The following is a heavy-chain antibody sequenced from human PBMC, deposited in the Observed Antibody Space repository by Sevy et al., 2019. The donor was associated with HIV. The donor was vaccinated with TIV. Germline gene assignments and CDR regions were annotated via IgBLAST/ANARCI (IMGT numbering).Heavy chain of an antibody. J-gene: IGHJ4*02. D-gene: IGHD3-22*01. CDR3: ARGSDFNDRSAKRDFDY. CDR2: IWHDGSSK. CDR1: GFTFSNYA. V-gene: IGHV3-33*01. Sequence: GGSLRLSCAASGFTFSNYAMHWLRQAPGKGLEWVALIWHDGSSKYYADSVKGRFTISRDNSKNTLYLQMNSLRVEDTAVYFCARGSDFNDRSAKRDFDYWGQGTLVTVSS.